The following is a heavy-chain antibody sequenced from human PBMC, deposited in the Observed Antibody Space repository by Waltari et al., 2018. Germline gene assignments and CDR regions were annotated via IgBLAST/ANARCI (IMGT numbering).Heavy chain of an antibody. CDR3: AKAGVGATNYFDY. J-gene: IGHJ4*02. D-gene: IGHD1-26*01. Sequence: EVQLLESGGGLVQPGGSLRLSCAASGLTFSSYAMRWVPQAPGKGLEWVSAISGSGGSTYYADSVKGRFTISRDNSKNTLYLQMNSLRAEDTAVYYCAKAGVGATNYFDYWGQGTLVTVSS. CDR1: GLTFSSYA. V-gene: IGHV3-23*01. CDR2: ISGSGGST.